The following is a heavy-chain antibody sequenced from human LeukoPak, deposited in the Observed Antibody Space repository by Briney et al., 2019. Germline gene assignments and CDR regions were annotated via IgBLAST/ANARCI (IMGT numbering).Heavy chain of an antibody. CDR2: INHSGST. J-gene: IGHJ3*02. Sequence: SETLSLTCTVSGGSISSYYWSWIRQPPGKGLEWIGEINHSGSTNYNPSLKSRVTISVDTSKNQFSLKLSSVTAADTAVYYCQLAHDAFDIWGQGTMVTVSS. CDR1: GGSISSYY. CDR3: QLAHDAFDI. V-gene: IGHV4-34*01. D-gene: IGHD6-13*01.